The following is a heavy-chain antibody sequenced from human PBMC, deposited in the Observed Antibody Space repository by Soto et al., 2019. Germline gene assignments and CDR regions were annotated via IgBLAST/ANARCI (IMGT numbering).Heavy chain of an antibody. J-gene: IGHJ4*02. D-gene: IGHD4-17*01. CDR1: GGSISSGGYY. V-gene: IGHV4-31*03. Sequence: QVQLQESGPGLVKPSQTLSLTCTVSGGSISSGGYYWSWIRQHPGKGLEWIGYIYYSGSTYYNPSLKSRVTISVDTSKNQFSLKLSSVTAADTAVYYCPRLDYGGTRPDYWGQGTLVTVSS. CDR3: PRLDYGGTRPDY. CDR2: IYYSGST.